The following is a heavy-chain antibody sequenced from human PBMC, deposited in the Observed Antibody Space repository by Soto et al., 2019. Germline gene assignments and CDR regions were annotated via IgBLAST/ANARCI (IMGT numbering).Heavy chain of an antibody. V-gene: IGHV3-48*04. J-gene: IGHJ3*02. CDR1: GFTFSSYS. Sequence: EVQLVESGGGLVQPGGSLRLSCAASGFTFSSYSMNWVRQAPGKGLEWVSYISSSSSTIYYADSVKGRFTISRDNAKNSLYLQMNSLRAEDTAVYYCARDWRGVGDSSGYYVDAFDIWGQGTMVTVSS. CDR2: ISSSSSTI. D-gene: IGHD3-22*01. CDR3: ARDWRGVGDSSGYYVDAFDI.